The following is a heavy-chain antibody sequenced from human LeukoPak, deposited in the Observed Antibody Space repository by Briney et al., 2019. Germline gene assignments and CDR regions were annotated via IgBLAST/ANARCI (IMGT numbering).Heavy chain of an antibody. D-gene: IGHD4-17*01. J-gene: IGHJ4*02. CDR2: ISASGST. V-gene: IGHV4-38-2*02. CDR1: GYSISSGYY. CDR3: ARHYGDYGFDY. Sequence: SETLSLTCTISGYSISSGYYWGWIRQPPGKGLEWVAYISASGSTSYNPSLQSRISMSVDTSKKQFSLELTSVTAADTAVYFCARHYGDYGFDYWGQGALVTVSS.